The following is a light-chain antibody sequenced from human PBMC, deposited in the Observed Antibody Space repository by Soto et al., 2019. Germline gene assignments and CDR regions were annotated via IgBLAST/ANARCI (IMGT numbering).Light chain of an antibody. CDR1: QSVGSK. J-gene: IGKJ1*01. Sequence: EIVMTQSPATLSVSPGERASLSCRASQSVGSKLAWYQHKPGQAPRLLIYDASTRATGFPARFSGSGSGTEFTLTISSLQPEDFATYFCLQHNSYPWTFGQGTKVDI. V-gene: IGKV3-15*01. CDR2: DAS. CDR3: LQHNSYPWT.